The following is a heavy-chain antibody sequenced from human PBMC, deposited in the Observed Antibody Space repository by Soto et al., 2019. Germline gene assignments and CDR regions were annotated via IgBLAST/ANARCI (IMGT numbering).Heavy chain of an antibody. J-gene: IGHJ1*01. Sequence: QVQLQESGPGLVKPSQTLSLTCTVSGGSISSGVYYWSWIRQHPGKGLEWIGYIFYSGSTYYNPSXNXRLXISVDTSKSQFSLKLSSVTAADTAVYYCAIYDSSGSRGFQHWGQGTLVTVSS. CDR1: GGSISSGVYY. CDR2: IFYSGST. CDR3: AIYDSSGSRGFQH. V-gene: IGHV4-31*03. D-gene: IGHD3-22*01.